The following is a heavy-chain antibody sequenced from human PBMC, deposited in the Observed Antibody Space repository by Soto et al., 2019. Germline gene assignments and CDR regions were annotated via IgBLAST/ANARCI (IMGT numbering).Heavy chain of an antibody. V-gene: IGHV1-2*04. CDR1: GYTFTSYS. CDR2: INPNSGGT. Sequence: GPSVKVACKGSGYTFTSYSFIWVRQAPGQGLEWMGWINPNSGGTNYAQKFQGWVTMTRDTSISTAYMELSRLRSDDTAVYYCARDLNGQQLVRDNYYYYYGMDVWGQGTTVTVSS. CDR3: ARDLNGQQLVRDNYYYYYGMDV. D-gene: IGHD6-13*01. J-gene: IGHJ6*02.